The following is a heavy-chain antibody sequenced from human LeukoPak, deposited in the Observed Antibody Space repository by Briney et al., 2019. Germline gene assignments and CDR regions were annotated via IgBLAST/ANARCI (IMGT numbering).Heavy chain of an antibody. CDR3: ARNNVWKTAVDFDF. V-gene: IGHV5-10-1*01. CDR1: GYSFTSYW. D-gene: IGHD1-1*01. CDR2: IDPSDSYT. Sequence: GESLKISCKGSGYSFTSYWIGWVRQMPGKGLEWMGRIDPSDSYTNYSPSFQGHITISADKSITTAYLQWNSLQASDTAMYYCARNNVWKTAVDFDFWGQGTLVTVSS. J-gene: IGHJ4*02.